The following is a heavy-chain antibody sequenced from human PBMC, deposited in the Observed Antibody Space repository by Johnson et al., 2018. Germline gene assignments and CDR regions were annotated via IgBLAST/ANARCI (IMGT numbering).Heavy chain of an antibody. CDR1: GFNFGDYA. J-gene: IGHJ3*01. D-gene: IGHD6-19*01. Sequence: EVQLVESGGGLVKPGRSLRLSCTASGFNFGDYAMSWFRQAPGKGLEWVSFIRSKPYGGTREYAASVEGRFTFSRDDSKSIAYLQMNSLKIEDTAVYYCSRNIRSDWHEVLDLWGQGTMVTVSS. V-gene: IGHV3-49*05. CDR2: IRSKPYGGTR. CDR3: SRNIRSDWHEVLDL.